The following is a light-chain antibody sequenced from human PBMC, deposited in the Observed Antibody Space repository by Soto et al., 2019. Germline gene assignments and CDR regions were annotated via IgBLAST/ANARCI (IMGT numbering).Light chain of an antibody. V-gene: IGKV1-9*01. CDR3: QQYNVSPLT. CDR2: AAS. Sequence: DIQLTQSPCFLSASAGDRVTITCRASQGISGFLAWYQQKPGKAPKLLLYAASTMQAGVPKRFSGVASGTEFTLTINNLQPEDSATYYCQQYNVSPLTFGGGTKVEIK. J-gene: IGKJ4*01. CDR1: QGISGF.